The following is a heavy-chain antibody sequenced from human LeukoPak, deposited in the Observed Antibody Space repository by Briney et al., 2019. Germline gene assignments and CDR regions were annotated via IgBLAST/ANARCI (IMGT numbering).Heavy chain of an antibody. CDR1: TFTFSSSA. CDR2: ISGGGGST. CDR3: ATGMDNYDGSGYYSYFQH. J-gene: IGHJ1*01. D-gene: IGHD3-22*01. Sequence: GGSLRLSCAASTFTFSSSAMSWVRQAPGKRLEWVSAISGGGGSTYYADSVKGRFTISRDNSKNTLYLQMNSLRAEDTAVYYCATGMDNYDGSGYYSYFQHWGQGTLVTVSS. V-gene: IGHV3-23*01.